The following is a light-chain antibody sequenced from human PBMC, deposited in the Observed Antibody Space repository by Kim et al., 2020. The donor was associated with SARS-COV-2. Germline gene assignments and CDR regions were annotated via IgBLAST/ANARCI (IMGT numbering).Light chain of an antibody. CDR1: KLGDKY. CDR2: NDS. V-gene: IGLV3-1*01. CDR3: QAWDSSAAYV. J-gene: IGLJ1*01. Sequence: SYELTQPPSVSVSPGQTASITCSGDKLGDKYAYWYQQKPGQSPVLVIYNDSKRPSGIPERFSGSNSGNTATLTISGTQARDEADYYCQAWDSSAAYVFGTGTKVTVL.